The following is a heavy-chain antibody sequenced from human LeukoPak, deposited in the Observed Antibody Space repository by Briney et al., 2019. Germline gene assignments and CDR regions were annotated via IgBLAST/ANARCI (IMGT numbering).Heavy chain of an antibody. D-gene: IGHD2-21*02. CDR2: ISSSSSYI. CDR3: ARDYCGGDCYAWVRAFDI. V-gene: IGHV3-21*01. J-gene: IGHJ3*02. Sequence: GGSLRLSCAASGFTFSSYSMNWVRQAPGKGLEWVSSISSSSSYIYYADSVKGRFTISRDNAKNSLYLQMNSLRAEDTAVYYCARDYCGGDCYAWVRAFDIWGQGTMVTVSS. CDR1: GFTFSSYS.